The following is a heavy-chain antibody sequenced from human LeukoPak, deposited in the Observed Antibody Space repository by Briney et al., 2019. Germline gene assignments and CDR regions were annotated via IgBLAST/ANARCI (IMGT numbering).Heavy chain of an antibody. CDR2: IYYSGST. Sequence: LETLSLTCAVYGGSFSGYYWSWIRQPPGKGLEWIGYIYYSGSTNYNPSLKSRVTISVHTSKNQFSLKLSSVTAADTAVYYCARLTGYSSESWFDPWGQGTLVTVSS. D-gene: IGHD3-9*01. V-gene: IGHV4-59*01. CDR1: GGSFSGYY. J-gene: IGHJ5*02. CDR3: ARLTGYSSESWFDP.